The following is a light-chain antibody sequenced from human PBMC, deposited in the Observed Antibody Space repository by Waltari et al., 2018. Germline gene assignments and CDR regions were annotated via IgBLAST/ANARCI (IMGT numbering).Light chain of an antibody. CDR2: SAS. J-gene: IGKJ4*01. V-gene: IGKV1-12*01. CDR3: QQTSTFPVT. Sequence: DIQMPQSPSSVSASVGARVTITCRASQGISNWLAWYQQKPGKAPNLLVYSASNLQSGVPSRFSGSGSGTDFTLTISSLQPEDFATYYCQQTSTFPVTFGGGTEVEF. CDR1: QGISNW.